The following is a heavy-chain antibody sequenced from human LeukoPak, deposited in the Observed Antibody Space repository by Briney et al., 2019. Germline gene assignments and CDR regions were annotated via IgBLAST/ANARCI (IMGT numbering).Heavy chain of an antibody. CDR2: ISYDGSNK. V-gene: IGHV3-30-3*01. CDR1: GFTFSSYA. D-gene: IGHD1-26*01. J-gene: IGHJ6*02. CDR3: ARELFSGGPADYYGMDV. Sequence: TGGSLRLSCAASGFTFSSYAMHWVRQAPGKGLEWVAVISYDGSNKYYADSVKGRFTISRDNSKNTLYLQMNSLRAEDTAVYYCARELFSGGPADYYGMDVWGQGTTVTVSS.